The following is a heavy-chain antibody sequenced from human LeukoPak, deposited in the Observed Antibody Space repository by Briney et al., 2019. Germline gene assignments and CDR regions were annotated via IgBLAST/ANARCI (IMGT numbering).Heavy chain of an antibody. CDR2: IYYSGST. CDR3: AKSDYYGASDY. CDR1: AGSISLYNTSY. D-gene: IGHD3-10*01. Sequence: PSETLSLTCTVSAGSISLYNTSYWNWIRQSPGKGLEWIGYIYYSGSTSYNPSLKSRVTISVDTFRNQFSLKLTSVTAADTAIYYCAKSDYYGASDYWGQGTLVTVSS. J-gene: IGHJ4*02. V-gene: IGHV4-59*01.